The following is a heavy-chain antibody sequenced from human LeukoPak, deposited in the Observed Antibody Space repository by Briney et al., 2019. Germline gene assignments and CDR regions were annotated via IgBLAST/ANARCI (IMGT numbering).Heavy chain of an antibody. D-gene: IGHD3-22*01. V-gene: IGHV3-23*01. CDR1: GFTFSRYA. Sequence: GGSLRLSCAASGFTFSRYAMSWVRQAPGKGLEWVSGISGGAGSTYYADSVKGRFTISRDNSKNTLYLQMNSLRAEDTAVYYCAKDQYYDSSGYYGVWGQGTLVTASS. CDR2: ISGGAGST. J-gene: IGHJ4*02. CDR3: AKDQYYDSSGYYGV.